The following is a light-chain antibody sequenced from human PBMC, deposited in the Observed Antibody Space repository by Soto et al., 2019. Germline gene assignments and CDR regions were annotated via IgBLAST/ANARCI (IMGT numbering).Light chain of an antibody. CDR3: QQYGSSPPIT. CDR2: GAS. CDR1: QSVSKY. Sequence: EIVLTQSPGTLALSPGEGATLSCRASQSVSKYLAWYQQKPGQAPRLLIYGASSRATGIPDSFSGSGSGTDFTLTISRLEPEDFAVYYCQQYGSSPPITFGQGTKVEIK. V-gene: IGKV3-20*01. J-gene: IGKJ1*01.